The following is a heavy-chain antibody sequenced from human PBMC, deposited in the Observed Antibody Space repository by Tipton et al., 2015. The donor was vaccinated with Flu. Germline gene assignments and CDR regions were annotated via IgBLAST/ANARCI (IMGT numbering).Heavy chain of an antibody. Sequence: QLVQSGAEVKKPGSSVKVSCKASGGTFSSYAISWVRQAPGQGLEWMGGIIPIFGTANYAQKFQGRVTITADKSTSTAYMELSSLRSEDTAVYYCASGDYVGGGFYYYYYMDVWGKGTTVTVSS. V-gene: IGHV1-69*06. J-gene: IGHJ6*03. CDR1: GGTFSSYA. D-gene: IGHD4-17*01. CDR3: ASGDYVGGGFYYYYYMDV. CDR2: IIPIFGTA.